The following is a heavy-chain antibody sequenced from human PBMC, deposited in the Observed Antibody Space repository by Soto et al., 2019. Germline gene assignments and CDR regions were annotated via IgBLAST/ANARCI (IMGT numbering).Heavy chain of an antibody. CDR3: ARTRNNWNYGYYGMDV. CDR1: GGTFSSYA. V-gene: IGHV1-69*13. CDR2: IIPIFGTA. J-gene: IGHJ6*02. Sequence: ASVKVSCKASGGTFSSYAISWVRQAPGQGLEWMGGIIPIFGTANYAQKFQGRVTITADESTSTAYMELSSLRSEDTAVYYCARTRNNWNYGYYGMDVWGQGTTVTVSS. D-gene: IGHD1-20*01.